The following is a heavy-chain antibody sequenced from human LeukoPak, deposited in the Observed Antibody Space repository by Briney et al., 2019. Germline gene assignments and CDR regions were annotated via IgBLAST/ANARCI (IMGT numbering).Heavy chain of an antibody. CDR1: GFTFSSYR. CDR3: ARVECGGDCYSSFDY. CDR2: IYTSSSYI. J-gene: IGHJ4*02. Sequence: GGSLRLSCAASGFTFSSYRMHWVRQAPGEGLEWVSSIYTSSSYIYYADSVKGRFTISRDNDKNSLFLQMNSLRAEDTAVYYCARVECGGDCYSSFDYWGQGTLVTVSS. D-gene: IGHD2-21*02. V-gene: IGHV3-21*01.